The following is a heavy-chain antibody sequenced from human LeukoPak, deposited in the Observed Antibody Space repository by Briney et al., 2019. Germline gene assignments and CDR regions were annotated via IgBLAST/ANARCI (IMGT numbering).Heavy chain of an antibody. CDR1: GLTFSTYW. V-gene: IGHV3-74*01. CDR3: ARDSSGIAVAGSIPNYYYYMDV. CDR2: INSDGSST. Sequence: PGGSLRLSCAASGLTFSTYWMHWVRQAPGKGLVWVSRINSDGSSTSYADSVKGRFTISRDNAKNTLYLQMNSLRAEDTAVYYCARDSSGIAVAGSIPNYYYYMDVWGKGTTVTVSS. J-gene: IGHJ6*03. D-gene: IGHD6-19*01.